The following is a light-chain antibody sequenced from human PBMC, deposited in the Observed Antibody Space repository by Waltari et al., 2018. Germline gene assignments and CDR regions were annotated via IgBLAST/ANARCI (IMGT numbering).Light chain of an antibody. J-gene: IGKJ4*01. CDR3: QQYDGSVLT. CDR1: QSVSSIA. CDR2: GTS. V-gene: IGKV3-20*01. Sequence: IVFTQSPATLSLSPGARATLSCRASQSVSSIAVVGLQQKPGQAPRLVMYGTSSRATGFPDRLSGSGSGTDFSLTISRLEPEDFAMYYCQQYDGSVLTFGGGTKVEL.